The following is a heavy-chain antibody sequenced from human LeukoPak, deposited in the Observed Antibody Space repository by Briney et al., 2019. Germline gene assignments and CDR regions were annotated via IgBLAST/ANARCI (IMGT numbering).Heavy chain of an antibody. CDR2: INYSGST. Sequence: SETLSLTCAVYGGSFSGYYWSWIRQPPGKGLEWIGEINYSGSTNYNPSLKSRVTISVDTSKNQFSLKLSSVTAADTAVYYCARMHYYDSSGHNWFDPWGQGTLVTVSS. CDR1: GGSFSGYY. J-gene: IGHJ5*02. V-gene: IGHV4-34*01. D-gene: IGHD3-22*01. CDR3: ARMHYYDSSGHNWFDP.